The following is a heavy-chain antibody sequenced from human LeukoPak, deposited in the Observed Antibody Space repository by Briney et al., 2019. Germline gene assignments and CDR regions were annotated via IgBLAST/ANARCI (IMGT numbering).Heavy chain of an antibody. D-gene: IGHD6-19*01. CDR1: GFTFSNS. V-gene: IGHV3-30*02. CDR2: IRHDGINK. J-gene: IGHJ4*02. Sequence: SGGSLRLSCAASGFTFSNSMMWVRQAPGKGLEWVAVIRHDGINKYYADFVKGRFTISRDNSKNTVYLQMNSLRVEDTAVYYCAKDKGWSSFEYWGQGTLVTVSS. CDR3: AKDKGWSSFEY.